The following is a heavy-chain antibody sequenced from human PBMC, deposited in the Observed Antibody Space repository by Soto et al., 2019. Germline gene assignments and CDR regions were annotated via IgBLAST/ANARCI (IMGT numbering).Heavy chain of an antibody. J-gene: IGHJ6*02. D-gene: IGHD3-3*01. V-gene: IGHV4-4*07. CDR2: IYTSGST. CDR3: ASLTVDYDFWSGHIWDYGMDV. Sequence: SETLSLTCTVSGGSISSYYWSWIRQPAGKGLEWIGRIYTSGSTNYNPSLKSRVTMSVDTSKNQFSLKLSSVTAADTAVYYCASLTVDYDFWSGHIWDYGMDVWGQGTTVTVSS. CDR1: GGSISSYY.